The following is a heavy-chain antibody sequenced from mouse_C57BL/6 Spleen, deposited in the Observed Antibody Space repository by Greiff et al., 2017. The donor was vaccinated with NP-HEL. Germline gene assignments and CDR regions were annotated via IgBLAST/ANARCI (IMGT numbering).Heavy chain of an antibody. CDR2: IYPGDGDT. V-gene: IGHV1-80*01. CDR3: ASPYYDYVWLAY. D-gene: IGHD2-4*01. J-gene: IGHJ3*01. Sequence: QVQLKQSGAELVKPGASVKISCKASGYAFSSYWMNWVKQRPGKGLEWIGQIYPGDGDTNYNGKFKGKATLTADKSSSTAYMQLSSLTSEDSAVDFCASPYYDYVWLAYWGQGTLVTVSA. CDR1: GYAFSSYW.